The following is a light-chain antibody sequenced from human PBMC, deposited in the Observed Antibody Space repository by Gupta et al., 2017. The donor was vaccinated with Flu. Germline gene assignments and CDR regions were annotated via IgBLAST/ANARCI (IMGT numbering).Light chain of an antibody. Sequence: EIVLTQSPTTLSLSPGERATLSCRASQSVGNYLAWYQQRPGQAPRLLIYDASNRATDIPARFSGSGSGTDFTLTISSLEPEDFAVYYCQQCANWPLLLTFGGGTKVEIK. V-gene: IGKV3-11*01. CDR3: QQCANWPLLLT. J-gene: IGKJ4*01. CDR2: DAS. CDR1: QSVGNY.